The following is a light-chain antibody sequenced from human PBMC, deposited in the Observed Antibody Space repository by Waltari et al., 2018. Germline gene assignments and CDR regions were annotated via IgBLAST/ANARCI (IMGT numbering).Light chain of an antibody. Sequence: QSALTQPASVSGSPGQSITISCTGTSSDVGGSNYVSWYQQHPGKAPKLMIYDVSNRPSGVSNRFSGSKSGNTASLTISGLQAEDEAHYYCSSYISSDTLELFGGGTSLTV. J-gene: IGLJ2*01. CDR2: DVS. V-gene: IGLV2-14*03. CDR1: SSDVGGSNY. CDR3: SSYISSDTLEL.